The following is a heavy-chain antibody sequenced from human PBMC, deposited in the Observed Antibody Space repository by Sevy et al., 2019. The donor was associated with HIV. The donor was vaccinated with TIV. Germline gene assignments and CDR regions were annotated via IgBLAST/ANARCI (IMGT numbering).Heavy chain of an antibody. CDR3: ARGLAYYFNY. Sequence: SETLSLTCTVSGGSISSYYWSWIRQPPGKGLEWIGYLYYSGITNYNPSLNSRVTISGDTSKNQFSLKLSSVTAADTAVYYCARGLAYYFNYWGQGTLVTVSS. V-gene: IGHV4-59*01. J-gene: IGHJ4*02. CDR1: GGSISSYY. CDR2: LYYSGIT. D-gene: IGHD5-12*01.